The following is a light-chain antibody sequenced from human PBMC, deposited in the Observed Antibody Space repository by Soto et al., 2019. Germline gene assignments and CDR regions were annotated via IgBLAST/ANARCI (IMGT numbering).Light chain of an antibody. CDR3: LQYSTYPWT. V-gene: IGKV1-17*01. Sequence: DIQMTQSPSSLSASVGDRVTITCRASQDIRNDLDWFQQKPGKAPERLIYEASNLQSGVPSRFSGSGSGTEFTLTISSLQAEDFATYFCLQYSTYPWTFGQGTKVEIK. CDR1: QDIRND. J-gene: IGKJ1*01. CDR2: EAS.